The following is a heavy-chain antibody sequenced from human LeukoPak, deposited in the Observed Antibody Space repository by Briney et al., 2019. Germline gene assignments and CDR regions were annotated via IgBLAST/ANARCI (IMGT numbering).Heavy chain of an antibody. D-gene: IGHD6-19*01. CDR2: ISSSSSYI. V-gene: IGHV3-21*01. Sequence: GGSLRLSCAASGFTFSSYSMNWVRQAPGKGLEWVSSISSSSSYIYYADSVKGRFTISRDNAKNSLYLQMNSLRAEDTAVYYCARDKKRYSSGWYFDAFDIWGQGTMVTVSS. J-gene: IGHJ3*02. CDR3: ARDKKRYSSGWYFDAFDI. CDR1: GFTFSSYS.